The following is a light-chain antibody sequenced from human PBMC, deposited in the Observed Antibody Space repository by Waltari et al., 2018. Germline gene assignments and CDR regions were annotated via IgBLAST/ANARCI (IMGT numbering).Light chain of an antibody. V-gene: IGLV1-51*01. CDR1: ISNIGNYY. CDR2: DNN. J-gene: IGLJ2*01. Sequence: QSVLTQPPSVSAAPGQKVTISCSGSISNIGNYYVSWYHQLPGAAPRLLIYDNNERASGIPDRFSASKSGTSATLGITGLQIEDEADYYCATWDNSLREVVFGGGTKLTVL. CDR3: ATWDNSLREVV.